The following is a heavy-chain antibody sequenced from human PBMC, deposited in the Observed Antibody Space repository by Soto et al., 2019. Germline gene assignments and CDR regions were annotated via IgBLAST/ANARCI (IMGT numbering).Heavy chain of an antibody. CDR3: ARVKYYDNSGYYYPYYYYGMDV. D-gene: IGHD3-22*01. V-gene: IGHV4-59*01. CDR1: GGSINIYY. CDR2: IYYSGST. Sequence: SETLSLTCTVSGGSINIYYWSWIRQPPWKGLEWIGYIYYSGSTNYNPSLKSRVTISLDMSKNQFSLQLSSVTAADTAVYYCARVKYYDNSGYYYPYYYYGMDVWGQGTTVTVS. J-gene: IGHJ6*02.